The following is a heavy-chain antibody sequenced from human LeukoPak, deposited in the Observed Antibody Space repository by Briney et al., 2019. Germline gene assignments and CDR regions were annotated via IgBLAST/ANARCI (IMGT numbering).Heavy chain of an antibody. V-gene: IGHV3-53*05. CDR1: GFTVSSNY. Sequence: PGGSLRLSCAASGFTVSSNYMSWVRQALGKGLEWVSVIYSGGSTYYADSVKGRFTISRDNSKNTLYLQMNSLRAEDTAVYYCAREPNSYTFDYWGQGTLVTVSS. CDR2: IYSGGST. D-gene: IGHD2-2*02. CDR3: AREPNSYTFDY. J-gene: IGHJ4*02.